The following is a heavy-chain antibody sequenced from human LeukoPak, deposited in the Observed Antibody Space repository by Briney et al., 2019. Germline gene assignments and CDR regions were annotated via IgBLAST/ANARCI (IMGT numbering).Heavy chain of an antibody. V-gene: IGHV1-69*04. D-gene: IGHD1-7*01. CDR1: GGTFSSYA. CDR3: ATDLRARYNWNYVIG. CDR2: IIPILGIA. J-gene: IGHJ4*02. Sequence: ASVKVSCKASGGTFSSYAISWVRQAPGQGLEWMGRIIPILGIANYAQKFQGRVTITADKSTSTAYMELSSLRSEDTAVYYCATDLRARYNWNYVIGWGQGTLVTVSS.